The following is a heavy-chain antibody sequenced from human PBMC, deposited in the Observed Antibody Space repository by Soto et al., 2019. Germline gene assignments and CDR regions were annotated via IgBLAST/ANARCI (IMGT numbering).Heavy chain of an antibody. CDR3: TRAMDPLISTYSYGMDV. CDR2: IRSKAYGGTT. V-gene: IGHV3-49*04. CDR1: GFTFGDYA. J-gene: IGHJ6*02. Sequence: HPGGSLRLSCTASGFTFGDYAMSWVRQAPGKGLEWVGFIRSKAYGGTTEYAASVKGRFTISRDDSKSIAYLQMNSLKTEDTAVYYCTRAMDPLISTYSYGMDVWGQGTTVTVSS.